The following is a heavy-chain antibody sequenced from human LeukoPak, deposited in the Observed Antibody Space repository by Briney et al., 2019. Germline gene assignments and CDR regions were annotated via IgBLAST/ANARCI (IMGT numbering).Heavy chain of an antibody. CDR2: INDSGSS. Sequence: WESLSLTCAVYGGSFSGYYWNWIRQPPGKGLEWIGEINDSGSSNYNPSLKSRVTMSVDTSKNQISLKLNSVTAADTAVYYCARDLYGGLFDYWGQGTLVTVSS. CDR1: GGSFSGYY. V-gene: IGHV4-34*01. CDR3: ARDLYGGLFDY. J-gene: IGHJ4*02. D-gene: IGHD4/OR15-4a*01.